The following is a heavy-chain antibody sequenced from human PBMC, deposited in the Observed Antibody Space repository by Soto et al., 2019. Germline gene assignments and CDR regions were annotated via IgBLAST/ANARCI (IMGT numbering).Heavy chain of an antibody. CDR3: AKEVGYGDRIADDYYYYGMDV. D-gene: IGHD4-17*01. CDR1: GFSFRRFG. CDR2: ISHEGSYK. V-gene: IGHV3-30*18. J-gene: IGHJ6*02. Sequence: QVQLVESGGGVVQPGGSLRLSCEVSGFSFRRFGMHWVRQAPGKGLEWVTVISHEGSYKHYADSVKGRFTISRDDSKNTLYLQMNSLRAEEDTAVYYCAKEVGYGDRIADDYYYYGMDVWGQGTTVTVSS.